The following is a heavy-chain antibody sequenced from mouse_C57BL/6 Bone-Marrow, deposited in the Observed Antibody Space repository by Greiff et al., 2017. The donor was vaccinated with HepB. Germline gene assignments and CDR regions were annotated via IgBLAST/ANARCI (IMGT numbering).Heavy chain of an antibody. J-gene: IGHJ4*01. V-gene: IGHV1-81*01. D-gene: IGHD1-1*01. CDR1: GYTFTSYG. Sequence: VQLQQSGAELARPGASVKLSCKASGYTFTSYGISWVNQRTGQGLEWIGEIYPRSGNTYYNEKFKGKATLTADKSSSTAYMELRSLTSEDSAVYFCARQNYYGSGDYAMDYWGQGTSVTVSS. CDR3: ARQNYYGSGDYAMDY. CDR2: IYPRSGNT.